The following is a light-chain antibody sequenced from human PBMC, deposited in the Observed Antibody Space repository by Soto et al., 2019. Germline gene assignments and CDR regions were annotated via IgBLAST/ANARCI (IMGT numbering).Light chain of an antibody. Sequence: DIQVTQSPSSLSASVGDRVTITCRASQSISSYLNWYQQKPGKAPKLLMYGASRLQSGVPSRFSGSGSGTEFTLTISSLQPDDSATYYCQQYKSRRTFGQGTKVDIK. CDR3: QQYKSRRT. V-gene: IGKV1-39*01. J-gene: IGKJ1*01. CDR2: GAS. CDR1: QSISSY.